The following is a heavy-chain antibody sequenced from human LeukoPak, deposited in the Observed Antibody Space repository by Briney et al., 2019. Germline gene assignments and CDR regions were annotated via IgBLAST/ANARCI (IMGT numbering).Heavy chain of an antibody. CDR2: INPNNGDT. CDR3: ARDFYDYVWGIYRYTLGFYYYMDV. CDR1: GYMFTGYY. Sequence: ASVKVSCKASGYMFTGYYIHWVRQAPGQGLEWMGWINPNNGDTNYTQKFQGRVTMTRDTSISTAYMELSRLRSDDTSVYYCARDFYDYVWGIYRYTLGFYYYMDVWGKGTTVTVSS. D-gene: IGHD3-16*02. V-gene: IGHV1-2*02. J-gene: IGHJ6*03.